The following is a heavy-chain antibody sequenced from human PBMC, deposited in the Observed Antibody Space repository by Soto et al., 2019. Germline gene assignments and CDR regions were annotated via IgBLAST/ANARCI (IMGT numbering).Heavy chain of an antibody. CDR3: ARQEKDLARYGGDLDY. Sequence: QVQLQESGPGLVKPSETLSLTCSVSGGSVRSGNYYWSWIRQPPGKGLERIGHIFHSGSTNYNPSLTSRVTMSVDTSKNQFILNLSSATAADTAVYYCARQEKDLARYGGDLDYWGQGTLVTVSS. D-gene: IGHD3-10*01. CDR1: GGSVRSGNYY. V-gene: IGHV4-61*01. J-gene: IGHJ4*02. CDR2: IFHSGST.